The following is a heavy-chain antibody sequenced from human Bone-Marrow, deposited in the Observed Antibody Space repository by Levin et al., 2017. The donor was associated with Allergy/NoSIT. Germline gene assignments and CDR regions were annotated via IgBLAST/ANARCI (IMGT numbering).Heavy chain of an antibody. V-gene: IGHV3-30*18. CDR1: GFTFSSYG. CDR2: ISYDGSNK. D-gene: IGHD5-12*01. Sequence: GESLKISCAASGFTFSSYGMHWVRQAPGKGLEWVAVISYDGSNKYYADSVKGRFTISRDNSKNTLYLQMNSLRAEDTAVYYCAKDKGYDYLVDYWGQGTLVTVSS. CDR3: AKDKGYDYLVDY. J-gene: IGHJ4*02.